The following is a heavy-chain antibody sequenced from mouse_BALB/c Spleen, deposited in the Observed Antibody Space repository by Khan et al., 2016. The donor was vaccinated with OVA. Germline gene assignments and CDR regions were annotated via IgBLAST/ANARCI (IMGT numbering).Heavy chain of an antibody. J-gene: IGHJ4*01. D-gene: IGHD2-3*01. Sequence: VQLKQSGAELVKPGASVKLSCTASGFNIKDTYMHWVKQRPEQGLEWIGRIDPANGNTKYDPKFQGKATITADKSSNTAYLQLSSLTSEYTSVYYCARDLYYYAMDYCGQGTSVTASS. V-gene: IGHV14-3*02. CDR1: GFNIKDTY. CDR3: ARDLYYYAMDY. CDR2: IDPANGNT.